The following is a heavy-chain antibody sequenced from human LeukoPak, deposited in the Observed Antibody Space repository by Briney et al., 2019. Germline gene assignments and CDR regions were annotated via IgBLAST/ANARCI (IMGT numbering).Heavy chain of an antibody. CDR3: ASAIAAAGTSYYYGMDV. Sequence: ASVKVSCKASGYTFTSYGISWVRQAPGQGLEWMGWINPNSGGTNYAQKFQGRVTMTRDTSISTAYMELSRLRSDDTAVYYCASAIAAAGTSYYYGMDVWGQGTTVTVSS. V-gene: IGHV1-2*02. CDR2: INPNSGGT. J-gene: IGHJ6*02. CDR1: GYTFTSYG. D-gene: IGHD6-13*01.